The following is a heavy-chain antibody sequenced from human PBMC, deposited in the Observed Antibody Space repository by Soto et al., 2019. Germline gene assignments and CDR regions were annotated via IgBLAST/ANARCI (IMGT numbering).Heavy chain of an antibody. CDR2: INLNSGII. D-gene: IGHD6-13*01. J-gene: IGHJ1*01. CDR3: VKDESINWYSGHFRH. Sequence: SLRLSCAASGFTFDDYALHWVRQVPGKGLEWVSGINLNSGIIGYGDSVKGRFAISRDNAKNSLHLQMNSLSAEDTAFYYCVKDESINWYSGHFRHWGQGTLVNVSS. V-gene: IGHV3-9*01. CDR1: GFTFDDYA.